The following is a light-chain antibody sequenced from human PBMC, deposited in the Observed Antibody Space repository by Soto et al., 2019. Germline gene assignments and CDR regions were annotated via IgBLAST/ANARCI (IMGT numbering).Light chain of an antibody. Sequence: EIVLTQSPGTLSLSPGERATLSCRASQSVSSSYLAWYQQKPGQAPSLLIYGASSSATGIPDSFSGSGSGTDFTLTISGLVAEDFAVYYCQQGSTFGQGTKLEIK. J-gene: IGKJ2*01. V-gene: IGKV3-20*01. CDR2: GAS. CDR3: QQGST. CDR1: QSVSSSY.